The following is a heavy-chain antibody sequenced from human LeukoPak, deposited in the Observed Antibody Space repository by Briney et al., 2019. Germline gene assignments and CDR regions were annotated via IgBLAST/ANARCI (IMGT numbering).Heavy chain of an antibody. CDR1: GYTFTSYD. CDR2: MNPNSGNT. D-gene: IGHD3-10*01. J-gene: IGHJ4*02. V-gene: IGHV1-8*01. Sequence: ASVRVSCKASGYTFTSYDINWVRQATGQGLEWMGWMNPNSGNTGYAQKFQGRVTMTRNTSISTAYMELSSLRSEDTAVYYCARAGLLWFGELLPKDYWGQGTLVTVSS. CDR3: ARAGLLWFGELLPKDY.